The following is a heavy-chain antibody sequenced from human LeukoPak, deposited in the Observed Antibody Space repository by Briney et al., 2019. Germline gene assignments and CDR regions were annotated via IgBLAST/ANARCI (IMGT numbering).Heavy chain of an antibody. CDR2: IYPGDSDT. CDR1: GYSFTSYW. J-gene: IGHJ3*02. V-gene: IGHV5-51*01. Sequence: GESLKISCQGSGYSFTSYWIGWVRQMPGKGLEWMGIIYPGDSDTRYSPSFQGQVTISADKSISTAYLQWSSLKASDTAMYYCARRRRYDSSGYYYPDAFDIWGQGTMVTVSS. CDR3: ARRRRYDSSGYYYPDAFDI. D-gene: IGHD3-22*01.